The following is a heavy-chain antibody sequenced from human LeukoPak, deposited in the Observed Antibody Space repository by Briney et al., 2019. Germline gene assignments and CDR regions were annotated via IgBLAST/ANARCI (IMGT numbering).Heavy chain of an antibody. CDR2: ISWNSGSI. CDR1: GFTFDDYA. V-gene: IGHV3-9*01. J-gene: IGHJ4*02. Sequence: PSRSLRLSCAASGFTFDDYAMHWVRQAPGKGLEWVSGISWNSGSIGYADSVKGRFTISRDNAKNSLYLQMNSLRAEDTALYYCAKEFASSWPFFDYWGQGTLVTVSS. D-gene: IGHD6-13*01. CDR3: AKEFASSWPFFDY.